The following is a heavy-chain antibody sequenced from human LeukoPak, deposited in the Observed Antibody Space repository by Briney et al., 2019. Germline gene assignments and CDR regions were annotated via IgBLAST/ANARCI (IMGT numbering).Heavy chain of an antibody. CDR3: TTWKAEWLAHFDY. D-gene: IGHD6-19*01. CDR2: IKSKTDGGTT. Sequence: GGSLRLSCAASGFTFSNAWMSWVRQAPGKGLEWVGRIKSKTDGGTTDYAAPVKGRFTISRDDSKNTLYLQMNSLKTEDTAVYYCTTWKAEWLAHFDYWGQGTLVTVSS. V-gene: IGHV3-15*01. J-gene: IGHJ4*02. CDR1: GFTFSNAW.